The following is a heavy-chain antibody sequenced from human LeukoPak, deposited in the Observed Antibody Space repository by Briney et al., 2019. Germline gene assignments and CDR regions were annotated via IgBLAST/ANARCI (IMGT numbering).Heavy chain of an antibody. CDR1: GFTFSTDA. Sequence: PGGSLRLSCAASGFTFSTDAMNWVRQAPGKGQEWVSDISNSDGCTSLSDSVKGRFTISRDRSKNTLYLQMNSLRAEDTAVYYCAKDITFGGVIAIGPPSDFDYWGQGTLVTVSS. J-gene: IGHJ4*02. CDR3: AKDITFGGVIAIGPPSDFDY. CDR2: ISNSDGCT. V-gene: IGHV3-23*01. D-gene: IGHD3-16*02.